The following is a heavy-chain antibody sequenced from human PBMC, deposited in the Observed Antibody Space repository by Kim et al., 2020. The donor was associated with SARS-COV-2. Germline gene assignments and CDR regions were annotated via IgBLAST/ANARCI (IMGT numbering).Heavy chain of an antibody. D-gene: IGHD5-12*01. CDR3: ARGRRDGYNYYYFDY. V-gene: IGHV4-30-2*01. CDR2: IYHSGST. J-gene: IGHJ4*02. Sequence: SETLSLTCAVSGGSISSGGYSWSWIRQPPGKGLEWIGYIYHSGSTYYNPSLKSRVTISVDRSKNQFSLKLSSVTAADTAVYYCARGRRDGYNYYYFDYWGQGTLVTVSS. CDR1: GGSISSGGYS.